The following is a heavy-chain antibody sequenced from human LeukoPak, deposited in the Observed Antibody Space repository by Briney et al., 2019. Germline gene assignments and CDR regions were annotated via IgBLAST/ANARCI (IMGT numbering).Heavy chain of an antibody. CDR3: AKGDCSGGSCYTFDY. CDR2: ISYDGSNK. J-gene: IGHJ4*02. Sequence: GGSLRLSCAASGFTFSSYSMNWVRQAPGKGLEWVAVISYDGSNKYYADSVKGRFTISRDNSKNTLYLQMNSLRAEDTAVYYCAKGDCSGGSCYTFDYWGQGTLVTVSS. D-gene: IGHD2-15*01. CDR1: GFTFSSYS. V-gene: IGHV3-30*18.